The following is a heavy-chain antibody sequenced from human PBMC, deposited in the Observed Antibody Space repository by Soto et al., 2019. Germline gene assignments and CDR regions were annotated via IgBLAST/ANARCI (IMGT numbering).Heavy chain of an antibody. CDR2: FDPEEGET. J-gene: IGHJ4*02. V-gene: IGHV1-24*01. Sequence: ASVKVSCKVSGYTLTELSMHWVRQAPGKGLEWMGGFDPEEGETIYAQKFQGRVTMTEDTSTDTAYMELSSLRSEDTAVYYCATVARYSSSSPLRYWGQGTLVTVSS. CDR3: ATVARYSSSSPLRY. D-gene: IGHD6-6*01. CDR1: GYTLTELS.